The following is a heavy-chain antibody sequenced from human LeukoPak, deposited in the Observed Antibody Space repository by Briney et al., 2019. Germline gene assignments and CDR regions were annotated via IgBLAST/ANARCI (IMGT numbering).Heavy chain of an antibody. CDR3: ARGGRAYSGSSYYFDY. D-gene: IGHD1-26*01. V-gene: IGHV3-30*06. J-gene: IGHJ4*02. Sequence: GGSLRLSCAASGFTFSSYGMHWVRQAPGKGLEWVAVISYDGSNKYYADSVKGRFTISRDNSKNTLYLQMNSLRAEDTAVYYCARGGRAYSGSSYYFDYWGQGTLVTVSS. CDR1: GFTFSSYG. CDR2: ISYDGSNK.